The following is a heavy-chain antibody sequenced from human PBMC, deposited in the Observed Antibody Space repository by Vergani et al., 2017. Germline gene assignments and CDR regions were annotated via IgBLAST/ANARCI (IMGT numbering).Heavy chain of an antibody. Sequence: QVQLVQSGAEVKKPGASVKVSCKASGYTFTGYYMHWVRQAPGQGLEWMGWINPNSGGTNYAQKFQGRVTMTRDTSIRTAYMELSRLRSDDTAVYYCARGANYYDSSGYQYNWFDPWGQGTLVTVSS. V-gene: IGHV1-2*02. CDR1: GYTFTGYY. J-gene: IGHJ5*02. D-gene: IGHD3-22*01. CDR3: ARGANYYDSSGYQYNWFDP. CDR2: INPNSGGT.